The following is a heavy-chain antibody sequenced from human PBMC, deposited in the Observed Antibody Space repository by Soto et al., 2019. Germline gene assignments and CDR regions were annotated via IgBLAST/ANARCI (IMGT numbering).Heavy chain of an antibody. V-gene: IGHV3-23*01. CDR1: GFTFSGYA. CDR2: ISGSGGTT. Sequence: GGSLRLSCAASGFTFSGYAMSWVRQAPGKGLEWVSAISGSGGTTYYEDSVKGRFTISRDNSKNTLYLQMNSLRAEDTALYYCAKVIRADSTSSNFYYYSGMDVWGQGTTVTVSS. J-gene: IGHJ6*02. D-gene: IGHD6-6*01. CDR3: AKVIRADSTSSNFYYYSGMDV.